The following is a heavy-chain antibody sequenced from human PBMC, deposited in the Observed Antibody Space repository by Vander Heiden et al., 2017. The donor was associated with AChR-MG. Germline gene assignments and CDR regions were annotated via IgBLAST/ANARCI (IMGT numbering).Heavy chain of an antibody. CDR1: GFTFSNYA. CDR2: ISSNGGST. Sequence: EVQLVEPGGGLVQPGGSLRLPCAAPGFTFSNYAMHWARQAPGKGLEYVSGISSNGGSTYYANSVKGRFTISRDNSRNTLYLQMGSLRAEDMGVYYCARGLHGDSGYDLDYWGQGTLVTVSS. D-gene: IGHD5-12*01. CDR3: ARGLHGDSGYDLDY. V-gene: IGHV3-64*01. J-gene: IGHJ4*02.